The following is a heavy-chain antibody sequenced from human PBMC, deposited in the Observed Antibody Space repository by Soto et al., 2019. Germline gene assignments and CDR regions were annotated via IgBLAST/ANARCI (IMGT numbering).Heavy chain of an antibody. D-gene: IGHD6-13*01. J-gene: IGHJ6*02. CDR3: AKGHGYSSSYYYYYGMDV. CDR2: ISYDGSNK. V-gene: IGHV3-30*18. CDR1: GFTFSSYG. Sequence: GGSLRLSCAASGFTFSSYGMHWVRQAPGKGLEWVAVISYDGSNKYYADSVKGRFTISRDNSKNTLYLQMNSLRAEDTAVYYCAKGHGYSSSYYYYYGMDVWGQGTTVTVSS.